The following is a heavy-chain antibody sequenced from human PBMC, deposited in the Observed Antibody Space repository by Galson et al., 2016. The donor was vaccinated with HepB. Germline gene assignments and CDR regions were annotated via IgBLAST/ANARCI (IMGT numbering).Heavy chain of an antibody. V-gene: IGHV4-39*01. Sequence: SETLSLTCSVSGGTISSPNHYWAWIRQPPGKGLEWIGNIYYNGDTYCNPSLRSRVTISIDMSKSQFSLKLTPVTAADTAVYYCARVGGGDWKLDNWGQGTLVAVSS. CDR3: ARVGGGDWKLDN. D-gene: IGHD2-21*02. J-gene: IGHJ4*02. CDR1: GGTISSPNHY. CDR2: IYYNGDT.